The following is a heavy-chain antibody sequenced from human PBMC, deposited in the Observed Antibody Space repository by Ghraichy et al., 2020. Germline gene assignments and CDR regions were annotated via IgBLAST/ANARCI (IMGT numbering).Heavy chain of an antibody. D-gene: IGHD1-26*01. J-gene: IGHJ4*02. CDR1: GSTFSTFA. Sequence: GGSLRLSCAASGSTFSTFAMSWVRQAPGKGLEWVSSISDSGSTTRSADSVKGRFTISRDNSRNMMSLQMNDLRAEDTAVYFCAKDLGSRGVGATLGNWGQGALVTVSS. V-gene: IGHV3-23*01. CDR2: ISDSGSTT. CDR3: AKDLGSRGVGATLGN.